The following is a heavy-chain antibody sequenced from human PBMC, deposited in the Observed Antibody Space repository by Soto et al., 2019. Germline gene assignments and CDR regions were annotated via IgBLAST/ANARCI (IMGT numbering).Heavy chain of an antibody. J-gene: IGHJ5*02. V-gene: IGHV6-1*01. CDR1: GDSVSNNSAA. CDR2: TYYRSKWYN. Sequence: SQTLSLTCAISGDSVSNNSAAWNWIRQSPSRGLEWLGRTYYRSKWYNDYAESVKSRISINPDTSKNQFSLQLNSVTPEDTAVYYCARVHTMVRGVMRSWFDPWGQGTLVTVSS. CDR3: ARVHTMVRGVMRSWFDP. D-gene: IGHD3-10*01.